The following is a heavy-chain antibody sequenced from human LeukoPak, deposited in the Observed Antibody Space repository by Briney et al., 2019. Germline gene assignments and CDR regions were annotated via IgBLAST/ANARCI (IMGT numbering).Heavy chain of an antibody. Sequence: PGRSLRLSCAASGFTFDDYAMHWVRQAPGEGLEWVSGIRWNSGSIGYADSVKGRFTISRDNAKNSLYLQMNSLRAEDTAVYYCARVYYDSSGYYYFDYWGQGTLVTVSS. V-gene: IGHV3-9*01. CDR2: IRWNSGSI. CDR1: GFTFDDYA. CDR3: ARVYYDSSGYYYFDY. D-gene: IGHD3-22*01. J-gene: IGHJ4*02.